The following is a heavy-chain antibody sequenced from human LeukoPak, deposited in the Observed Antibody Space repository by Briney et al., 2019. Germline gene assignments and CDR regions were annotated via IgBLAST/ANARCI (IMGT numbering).Heavy chain of an antibody. CDR1: GFPFSRYS. V-gene: IGHV3-21*01. J-gene: IGHJ4*02. Sequence: GGSLRLSCAASGFPFSRYSMNWVRQAPGKGLGWVSSISSSSSSYIYYADSVKGRFTISRDNAKNSLYLQMNSLRAEDTAVYYCARDIEYIVATIGDWGQGTLVTVSS. CDR2: ISSSSSSYI. CDR3: ARDIEYIVATIGD. D-gene: IGHD5-12*01.